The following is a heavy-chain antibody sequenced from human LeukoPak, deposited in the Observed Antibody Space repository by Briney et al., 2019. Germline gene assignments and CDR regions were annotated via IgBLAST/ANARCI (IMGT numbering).Heavy chain of an antibody. J-gene: IGHJ4*02. D-gene: IGHD1-26*01. CDR2: ISSSGSTI. CDR1: GFTFSSYE. Sequence: PGGSLRLSCAASGFTFSSYEMNWVRQAPGKGLEWVSYISSSGSTIYYADSVKGRFTISRDNAKNSLYLQMNSLRAEDTAVYYCARVGELLEYSYWGQGTLVTVSS. CDR3: ARVGELLEYSY. V-gene: IGHV3-48*03.